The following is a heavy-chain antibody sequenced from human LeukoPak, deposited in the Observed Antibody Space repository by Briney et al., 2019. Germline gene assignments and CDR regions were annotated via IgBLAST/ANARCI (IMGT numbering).Heavy chain of an antibody. D-gene: IGHD2-21*02. V-gene: IGHV3-66*01. CDR1: GFTVSSNY. Sequence: GGSLRLSCAASGFTVSSNYMSWVRQAPGKGLERGSVIYSGGSTYYADSVKGRFTISRDNSKNTLYLQMNSLRAEDTAVYYCAKDSRSVVVPVDPYYFDYWGQGTLVTVSS. J-gene: IGHJ4*02. CDR3: AKDSRSVVVPVDPYYFDY. CDR2: IYSGGST.